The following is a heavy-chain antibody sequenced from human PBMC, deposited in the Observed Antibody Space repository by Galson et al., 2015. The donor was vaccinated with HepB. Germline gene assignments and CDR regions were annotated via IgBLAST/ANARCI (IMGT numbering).Heavy chain of an antibody. V-gene: IGHV3-30-3*01. CDR2: ISYDGTNK. J-gene: IGHJ4*02. D-gene: IGHD3-22*01. CDR3: ARGRNYYDTSGYFDY. CDR1: GFTFSNYA. Sequence: SLRLSCAASGFTFSNYAMHWVRQAPGKGLEWVATISYDGTNKYYSDSVKGRFTISRDNSHNTLYLQMNSLRAEDTAVYYCARGRNYYDTSGYFDYWGQGTLVTVSS.